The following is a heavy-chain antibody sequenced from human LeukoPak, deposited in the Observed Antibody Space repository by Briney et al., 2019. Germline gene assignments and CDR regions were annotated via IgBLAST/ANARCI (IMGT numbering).Heavy chain of an antibody. CDR2: VSGSGDTT. Sequence: GSLRLSCAASGFTFSSYAMNWVRQAPGKGLEWVSGVSGSGDTTSYADSVKGRFTISRDNSKNTLYLQMNSLRAEDTAVYYCAKDRYTSSSHRVDYWGQGTLVTVSS. D-gene: IGHD6-6*01. J-gene: IGHJ4*02. V-gene: IGHV3-23*01. CDR3: AKDRYTSSSHRVDY. CDR1: GFTFSSYA.